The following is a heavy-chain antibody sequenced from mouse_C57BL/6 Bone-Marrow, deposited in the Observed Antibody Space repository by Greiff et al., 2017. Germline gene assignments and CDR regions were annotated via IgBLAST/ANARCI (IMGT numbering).Heavy chain of an antibody. CDR2: IRSKSNNYAT. V-gene: IGHV10-1*01. CDR3: VRHLDGYYVV. D-gene: IGHD2-3*01. Sequence: EVQLVESGGGLVQPKGSLKLSCAASGFSFNTYAMNWVRQAPGKGLEWVARIRSKSNNYATYYADSVKDRFTISRDDSESMLYLQMNNLKTEDTAMYYCVRHLDGYYVVWGTGTTVTVSS. CDR1: GFSFNTYA. J-gene: IGHJ1*03.